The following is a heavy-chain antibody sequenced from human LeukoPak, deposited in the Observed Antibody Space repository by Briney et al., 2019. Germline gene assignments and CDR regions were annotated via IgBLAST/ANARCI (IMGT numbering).Heavy chain of an antibody. Sequence: PGGSLRLSCAASGFTFSSYGMHWVRQAPGKGLEWVAVISYDGSNKYYADSVKGRFTISRDNSKNTLYLQMNSLRAEDTAVYYCAKDPLAWKTTGVDYWGQGTLVTVSS. CDR1: GFTFSSYG. CDR2: ISYDGSNK. D-gene: IGHD4-17*01. J-gene: IGHJ4*02. V-gene: IGHV3-30*18. CDR3: AKDPLAWKTTGVDY.